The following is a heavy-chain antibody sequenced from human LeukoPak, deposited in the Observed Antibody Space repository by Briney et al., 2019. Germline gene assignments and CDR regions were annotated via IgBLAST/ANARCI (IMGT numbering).Heavy chain of an antibody. V-gene: IGHV5-51*01. J-gene: IGHJ4*02. Sequence: GESLNTSWKGSGYSFTSYWIGGRRQTPGKGLEWMGIIHPGDSDSRYNPSFQGQVTISADKAIIAAYLQWSSLKASDTAMCYCARRRGGNSLYYFDYWGQGTLVTVPS. D-gene: IGHD4-23*01. CDR1: GYSFTSYW. CDR3: ARRRGGNSLYYFDY. CDR2: IHPGDSDS.